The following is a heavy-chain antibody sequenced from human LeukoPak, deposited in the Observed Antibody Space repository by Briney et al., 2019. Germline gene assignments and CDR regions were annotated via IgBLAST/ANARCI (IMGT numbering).Heavy chain of an antibody. CDR1: GGSISSYY. CDR2: IYTSGST. V-gene: IGHV4-4*07. D-gene: IGHD6-13*01. J-gene: IGHJ4*02. Sequence: SETLSLTCTVSGGSISSYYWSWIRQPAGKGLEWIGRIYTSGSTNYNPSLKSRVTMSVDTSKNQLSLKLSSVTAADTAVYYCARDNGGIAASYYFDYWGQGTLVTVSS. CDR3: ARDNGGIAASYYFDY.